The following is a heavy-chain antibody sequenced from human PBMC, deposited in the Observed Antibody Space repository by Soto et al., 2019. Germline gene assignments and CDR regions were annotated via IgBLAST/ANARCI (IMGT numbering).Heavy chain of an antibody. Sequence: GASVKVSCKASGYTFTSYAMHWVRQAPGQRLEWMGGIDPDFGNANHAEKFQDRVTITADTSTSTAYMELSSLRSDDSAVYYCARGRDGSNYYFDYWGQGTLVTVSS. D-gene: IGHD3-10*01. CDR2: IDPDFGNA. V-gene: IGHV1-3*01. J-gene: IGHJ4*02. CDR3: ARGRDGSNYYFDY. CDR1: GYTFTSYA.